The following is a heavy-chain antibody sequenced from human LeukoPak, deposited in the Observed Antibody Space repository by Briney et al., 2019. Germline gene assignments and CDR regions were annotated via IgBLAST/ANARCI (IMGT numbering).Heavy chain of an antibody. J-gene: IGHJ5*02. CDR2: IYYSGST. CDR3: ARGGYGSGSYPFDP. V-gene: IGHV4-39*07. CDR1: GGSISSSSYY. D-gene: IGHD3-10*01. Sequence: PSETLSLTCTVSGGSISSSSYYWGWIRQPPGKGLEWIGSIYYSGSTYYNPSLKSRVTISVDTSKNQFSLKLSSVTAADTAVYYCARGGYGSGSYPFDPWGQGTLVTVSS.